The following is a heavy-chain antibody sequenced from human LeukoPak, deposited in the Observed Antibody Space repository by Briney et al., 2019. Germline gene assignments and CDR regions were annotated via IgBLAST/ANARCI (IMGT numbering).Heavy chain of an antibody. CDR1: GYTFTKYY. V-gene: IGHV1-46*01. J-gene: IGHJ2*01. Sequence: ASVKASCKASGYTFTKYYIHWVRQAPGQGLKWMGVINPSGGSTSYAQKFQGRVTMTRDTSTSTVYMELSSLRSEDTAVYCCARSGSSGWYHFDLWGRGTLVTVSS. CDR3: ARSGSSGWYHFDL. CDR2: INPSGGST. D-gene: IGHD6-19*01.